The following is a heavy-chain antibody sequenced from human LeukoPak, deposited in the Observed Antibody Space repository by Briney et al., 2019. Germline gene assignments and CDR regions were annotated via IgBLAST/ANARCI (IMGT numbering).Heavy chain of an antibody. CDR3: ARPGGVRYCSGGRCYYY. J-gene: IGHJ4*02. CDR1: GGTFSSYA. D-gene: IGHD2-15*01. Sequence: SVKVSCKASGGTFSSYAISWVRQAPGQGLEWMGRIIPILGIANYAQKFQGRVTITADKSTSTAYMELSSLRSEDTAVYYCARPGGVRYCSGGRCYYYWGQGTLVTVSS. V-gene: IGHV1-69*04. CDR2: IIPILGIA.